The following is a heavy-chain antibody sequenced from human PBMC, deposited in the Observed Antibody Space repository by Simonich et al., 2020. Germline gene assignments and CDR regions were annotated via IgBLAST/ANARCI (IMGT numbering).Heavy chain of an antibody. D-gene: IGHD3-3*01. CDR3: ARGGVQYYYYYMDV. Sequence: QVQLVQSGAEVKKPGASVKVSCKASGYTFTGYYMHWVRKAPGQGLGWMGWINPTSGGTNDAQKFQGRVTMTRDTSISTAYMELSRLRSDDTAVYYCARGGVQYYYYYMDVWGKGTTVTVSS. V-gene: IGHV1-2*02. CDR2: INPTSGGT. CDR1: GYTFTGYY. J-gene: IGHJ6*03.